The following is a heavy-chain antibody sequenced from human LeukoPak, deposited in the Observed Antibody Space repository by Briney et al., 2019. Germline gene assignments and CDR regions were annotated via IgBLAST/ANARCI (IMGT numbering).Heavy chain of an antibody. Sequence: GGSLRLSCAASGFTFSSYVMHWVRQAPGKGPEWVAFIHYDGSNEYYADSVKGRFTISRDNSKNTLFLQMNSLRPEDTAVYYCARGASGDEFDYWGQGTLVTVSS. J-gene: IGHJ4*02. CDR3: ARGASGDEFDY. CDR2: IHYDGSNE. D-gene: IGHD3-10*01. CDR1: GFTFSSYV. V-gene: IGHV3-30*02.